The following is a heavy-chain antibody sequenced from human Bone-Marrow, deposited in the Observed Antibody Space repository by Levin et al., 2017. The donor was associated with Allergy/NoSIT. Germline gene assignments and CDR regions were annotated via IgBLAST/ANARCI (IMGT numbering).Heavy chain of an antibody. CDR2: MYYSGST. V-gene: IGHV4-59*03. Sequence: SETLSLTCTVSRGSISSYYWSWIRQPPGKGLEWIGYMYYSGSTSSNSSLKSRVTMSVDTSKNQFSLKLSSVTAADTAVYYCAGRYCSNSNCYVDYYSGMDVWGQGTTVTVSS. J-gene: IGHJ6*02. CDR1: RGSISSYY. D-gene: IGHD2-2*01. CDR3: AGRYCSNSNCYVDYYSGMDV.